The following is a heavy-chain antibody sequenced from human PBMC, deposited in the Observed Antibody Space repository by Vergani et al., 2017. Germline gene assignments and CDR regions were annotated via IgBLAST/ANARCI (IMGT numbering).Heavy chain of an antibody. J-gene: IGHJ3*02. CDR1: GFIFSHYW. D-gene: IGHD6-13*01. CDR3: TSCLTYSSSRYDAFDI. Sequence: EVQLVESGGGLVQPGGSLRLSCAASGFIFSHYWMSWVRQAPGKGLEWVANINQDGSEKYYVDSVKGRFTISRDNAKNSLYLQMNSLRTEDTAVYYCTSCLTYSSSRYDAFDIWGQGAMVTVSA. V-gene: IGHV3-7*03. CDR2: INQDGSEK.